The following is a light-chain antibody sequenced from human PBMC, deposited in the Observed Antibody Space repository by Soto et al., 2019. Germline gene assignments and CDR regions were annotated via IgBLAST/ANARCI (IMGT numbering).Light chain of an antibody. CDR1: SSNIGAGYD. CDR3: CSYAGRYNYV. CDR2: GNS. J-gene: IGLJ1*01. V-gene: IGLV1-40*01. Sequence: QSVLTQPPSVSGAPGQRVTISCTGSSSNIGAGYDVHWYQQLPGTAPKLLIYGNSNRPSGVPDRFSGSKSGNTASLTISGLQAEDEAEYSCCSYAGRYNYVFGSGTKLTVL.